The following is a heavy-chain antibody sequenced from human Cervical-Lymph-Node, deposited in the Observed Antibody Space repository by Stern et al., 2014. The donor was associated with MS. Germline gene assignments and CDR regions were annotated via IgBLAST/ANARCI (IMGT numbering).Heavy chain of an antibody. CDR2: ISSRGYI. V-gene: IGHV3-21*01. CDR1: GFTFNNYT. J-gene: IGHJ4*02. Sequence: QLVQSGGGLVKPGGSLRLSCAASGFTFNNYTMNWVRQAPGKGLEWVSSISSRGYIFYADSVKGRFTISRDNAKNSLYLQINSLRADDAAVYYCARGVPGTPDYWGQGTLVTVSS. CDR3: ARGVPGTPDY. D-gene: IGHD2-15*01.